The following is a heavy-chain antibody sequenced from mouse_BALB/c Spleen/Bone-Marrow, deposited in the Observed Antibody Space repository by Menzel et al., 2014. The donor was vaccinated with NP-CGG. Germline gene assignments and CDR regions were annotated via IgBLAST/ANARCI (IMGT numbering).Heavy chain of an antibody. D-gene: IGHD2-1*01. V-gene: IGHV2-9*02. CDR3: ARDENYYGNYGTMDY. CDR1: GFSLTSYG. CDR2: IWSGGST. Sequence: VKVVESGPGLVSPSQRLSITCTVSGFSLTSYGVHWVRQPPGKGLEWLGVIWSGGSTNYNSALMSRLSISKDSSKSQVFLKMNSLQTDDTAMYYCARDENYYGNYGTMDYWGQGTSVTVSS. J-gene: IGHJ4*01.